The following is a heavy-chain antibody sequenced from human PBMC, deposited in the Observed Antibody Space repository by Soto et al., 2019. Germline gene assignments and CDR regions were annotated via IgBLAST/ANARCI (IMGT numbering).Heavy chain of an antibody. CDR3: ARDKSIAAAGPFDY. Sequence: SLKISCAASGFTLSNYGMHWVRQAPGKGLEWVAVIWYDGSNEYYADSVKGRHTISRDNSKNTLHLQMNSLRAEDTAVYYCARDKSIAAAGPFDYWGQGSLVTVSS. CDR1: GFTLSNYG. CDR2: IWYDGSNE. V-gene: IGHV3-33*01. D-gene: IGHD6-13*01. J-gene: IGHJ4*02.